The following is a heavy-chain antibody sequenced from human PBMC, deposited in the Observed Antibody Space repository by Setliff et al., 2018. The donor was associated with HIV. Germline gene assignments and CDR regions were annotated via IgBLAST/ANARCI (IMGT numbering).Heavy chain of an antibody. Sequence: PGGSLRLSCANSGFTFTDYAMHWVRQAPGKGLECVAVITDDGSNKYYADSVKGRFTISRDNSKNTLYLQMNSLRAEDTAVYYCAVITGGGAFDFWGQGTMVTVSS. CDR3: AVITGGGAFDF. CDR2: ITDDGSNK. D-gene: IGHD1-20*01. V-gene: IGHV3-30*07. J-gene: IGHJ3*01. CDR1: GFTFTDYA.